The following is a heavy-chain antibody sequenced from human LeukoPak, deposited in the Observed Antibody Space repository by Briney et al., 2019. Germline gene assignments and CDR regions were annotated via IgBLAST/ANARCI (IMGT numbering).Heavy chain of an antibody. Sequence: GASVKVSCNASGYTFTVYYMHWVRQAPGQGLEWMGWINPNNGGTNYEQKFQGRVTMTRDTSISTAYMELNRLRSDDTAVYYCARDPYSNYFDYWGQGTLVTVSS. D-gene: IGHD5-18*01. V-gene: IGHV1-2*02. CDR3: ARDPYSNYFDY. J-gene: IGHJ4*02. CDR2: INPNNGGT. CDR1: GYTFTVYY.